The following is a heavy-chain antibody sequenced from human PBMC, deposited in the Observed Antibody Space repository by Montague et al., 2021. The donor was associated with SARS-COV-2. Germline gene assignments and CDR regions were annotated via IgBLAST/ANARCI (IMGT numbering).Heavy chain of an antibody. CDR3: ARTYSGSYYSHFDY. J-gene: IGHJ4*02. Sequence: SLRLSCAASGFTFSSYAMHWVRQAPGKGLEWVAVISYDGSNKYYADSVKGRFTISRDNSKNTLYLRMNSLRAEDTAVYYCARTYSGSYYSHFDYWGQGTLVTVSS. V-gene: IGHV3-30-3*01. CDR2: ISYDGSNK. D-gene: IGHD1-26*01. CDR1: GFTFSSYA.